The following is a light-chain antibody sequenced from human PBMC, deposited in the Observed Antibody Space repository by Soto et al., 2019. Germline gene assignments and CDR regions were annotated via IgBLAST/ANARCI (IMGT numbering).Light chain of an antibody. CDR3: HVWDSSTVI. CDR2: RDT. CDR1: NIGGKN. J-gene: IGLJ2*01. Sequence: SYELTQPLSVSLALGQTARITCGGNNIGGKNVHWYQHKPGQAPVLVIYRDTNRPSGIPERFSGSNSGNTATLTISRAQAGDEADYYCHVWDSSTVIFGGGTKLTVL. V-gene: IGLV3-9*01.